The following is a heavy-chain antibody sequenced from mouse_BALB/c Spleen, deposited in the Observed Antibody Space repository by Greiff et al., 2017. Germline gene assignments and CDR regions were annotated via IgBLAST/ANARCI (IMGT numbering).Heavy chain of an antibody. CDR1: GYTFTDYW. CDR3: ARGHYGSLFDY. Sequence: VQLQQPGAELVMPGASVKMSCKASGYTFTDYWMHWVKQRPGQGLEWIGAIDTSDSYTSYNQKFKGKATLTVDESSSTAYMQLSSLTSEDSAVYYCARGHYGSLFDYWGQGTTLTVSS. V-gene: IGHV1-69*01. CDR2: IDTSDSYT. J-gene: IGHJ2*01. D-gene: IGHD1-1*01.